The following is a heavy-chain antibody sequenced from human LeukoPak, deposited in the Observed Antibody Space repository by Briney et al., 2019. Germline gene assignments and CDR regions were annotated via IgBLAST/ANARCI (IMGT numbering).Heavy chain of an antibody. CDR3: ARARDAFDI. CDR2: IYYSGST. J-gene: IGHJ3*02. V-gene: IGHV4-59*08. Sequence: SETLSLTCTVSGGSISSYYWSWIRQPPGTGLEWIGYIYYSGSTNYNPSLKSRATISVDTSKNQFSLKLSSVTAADTAVYYCARARDAFDIWGQGTMVTVSS. CDR1: GGSISSYY.